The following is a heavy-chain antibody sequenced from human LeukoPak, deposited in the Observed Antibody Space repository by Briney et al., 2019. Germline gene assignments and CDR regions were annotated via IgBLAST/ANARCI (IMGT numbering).Heavy chain of an antibody. D-gene: IGHD6-13*01. CDR2: IYPGDSDT. Sequence: GESLKISCKGSGYSFTSYWTGWVRQMPGKGLEWMGIIYPGDSDTRYSPSFQGQVTISADKSISTAYLQWSSLKASDTAMYYCARQKDSSSWYNWFDPWGQGTLVTVSS. V-gene: IGHV5-51*01. J-gene: IGHJ5*02. CDR1: GYSFTSYW. CDR3: ARQKDSSSWYNWFDP.